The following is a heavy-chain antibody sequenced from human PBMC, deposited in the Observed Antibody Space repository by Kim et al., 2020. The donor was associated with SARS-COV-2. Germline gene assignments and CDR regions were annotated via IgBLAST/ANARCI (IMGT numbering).Heavy chain of an antibody. J-gene: IGHJ4*02. CDR1: GGSISSSSYY. Sequence: SETLSLTCTVSGGSISSSSYYWGWIRQPPGKGLEWIGSIHYSGSTYYNPSLKSRVTISVDTSKNQFSLKLSSVTAADTAVYYCASRSSSWSATPDDYWGQGTLVTVSS. D-gene: IGHD6-13*01. CDR3: ASRSSSWSATPDDY. V-gene: IGHV4-39*01. CDR2: IHYSGST.